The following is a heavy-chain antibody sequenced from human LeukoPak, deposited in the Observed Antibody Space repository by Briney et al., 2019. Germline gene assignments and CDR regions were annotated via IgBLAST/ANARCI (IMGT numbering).Heavy chain of an antibody. CDR2: IYHSGST. V-gene: IGHV4-30-2*01. J-gene: IGHJ4*02. CDR1: GGSISSGGYS. Sequence: SETLSLTCAVSGGSISSGGYSWSWIRQPPGKGLEWIGYIYHSGSTYYNPSLKSRVTISVDRSKNQFSLKLSSVTAADTAVYYCARAHGLRTNYYFDYWGQGTLVTVSS. D-gene: IGHD4/OR15-4a*01. CDR3: ARAHGLRTNYYFDY.